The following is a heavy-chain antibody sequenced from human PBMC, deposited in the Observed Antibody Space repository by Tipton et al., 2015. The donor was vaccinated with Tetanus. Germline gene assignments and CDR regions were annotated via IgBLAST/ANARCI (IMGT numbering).Heavy chain of an antibody. CDR1: GASFSSGDYY. CDR2: LDYSGNT. Sequence: TLSLTCTVSGASFSSGDYYWGWIRQPPGKGLEWIGSLDYSGNTYYNSSLMSRVTISVDTSKNQFSLRLNSVTAVDTAVYYCAKSDRVTRTSWYFHDWGQGTLVTVSS. D-gene: IGHD2-2*01. V-gene: IGHV4-39*01. CDR3: AKSDRVTRTSWYFHD. J-gene: IGHJ4*02.